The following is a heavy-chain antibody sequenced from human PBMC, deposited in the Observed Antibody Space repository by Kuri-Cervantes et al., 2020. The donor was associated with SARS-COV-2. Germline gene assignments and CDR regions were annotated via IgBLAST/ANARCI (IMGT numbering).Heavy chain of an antibody. CDR1: GFTFSSYS. J-gene: IGHJ4*02. V-gene: IGHV3-33*01. Sequence: GSPLKISCGTSGFTFSSYSMHWVRQAPGKGLEWVAVIWSDGSHQYYLDSVKGRFTISRDNAKNSLYLQMNSLRGEDTALYYCVRALGAAEADFWGRGTLVTVSS. CDR3: VRALGAAEADF. CDR2: IWSDGSHQ. D-gene: IGHD1-26*01.